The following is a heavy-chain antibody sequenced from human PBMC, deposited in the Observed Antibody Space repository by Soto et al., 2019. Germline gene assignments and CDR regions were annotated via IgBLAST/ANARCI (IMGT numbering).Heavy chain of an antibody. D-gene: IGHD5-18*01. J-gene: IGHJ4*02. Sequence: PGGSLRLSCAASGFTFSSYAMSWVRQAPGKGLEWVSAISGSGGSTYYADSVKGRFTISRDNSKNTLYLQMNSLRAEDTAVYYCAKTGRGYSYGYDPELANFDYWGQGTLVTVSS. CDR1: GFTFSSYA. V-gene: IGHV3-23*01. CDR2: ISGSGGST. CDR3: AKTGRGYSYGYDPELANFDY.